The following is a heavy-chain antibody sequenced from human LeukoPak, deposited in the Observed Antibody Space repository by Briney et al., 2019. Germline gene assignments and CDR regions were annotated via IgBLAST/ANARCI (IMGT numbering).Heavy chain of an antibody. CDR3: ARASGYYYDSSGSRFDY. J-gene: IGHJ4*02. Sequence: SETLSLTCAIYGGSFSGYYWSWIRQPPGKGLEWIGEINHSGSTNYNPSLKSRVTISVDMSKNQFSLKLSSVTAADTAVYYCARASGYYYDSSGSRFDYWGQGTLVTVSS. D-gene: IGHD3-22*01. CDR1: GGSFSGYY. V-gene: IGHV4-34*01. CDR2: INHSGST.